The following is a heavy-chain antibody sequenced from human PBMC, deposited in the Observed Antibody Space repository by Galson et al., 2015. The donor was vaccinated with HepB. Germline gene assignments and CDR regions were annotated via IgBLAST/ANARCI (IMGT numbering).Heavy chain of an antibody. V-gene: IGHV3-21*01. CDR3: ARSWAVAGTLSPGDYFDY. D-gene: IGHD6-19*01. Sequence: SLRLSCAASGFTFSSYSMNWVRQAPGKGLEWVSSISSSSSYIYYADSVKGRFTISRDNAKNSLYLQMNSLRAEDTAVYYCARSWAVAGTLSPGDYFDYWGQGTLVTVSS. CDR2: ISSSSSYI. J-gene: IGHJ4*02. CDR1: GFTFSSYS.